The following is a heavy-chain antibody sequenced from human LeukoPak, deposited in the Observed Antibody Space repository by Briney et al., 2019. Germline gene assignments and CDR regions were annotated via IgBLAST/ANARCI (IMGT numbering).Heavy chain of an antibody. D-gene: IGHD3-22*01. Sequence: PSETLSLTCTVSGGSISSGGYYWSWIRQHPGKGLEWIGYIYYSGSTYYNPSLKSRVTISADTSKNQFSLKLSSVTAADTAVYYCARALYYDSRPDYFDYWGQGTLVTVSS. CDR1: GGSISSGGYY. V-gene: IGHV4-31*03. CDR3: ARALYYDSRPDYFDY. CDR2: IYYSGST. J-gene: IGHJ4*02.